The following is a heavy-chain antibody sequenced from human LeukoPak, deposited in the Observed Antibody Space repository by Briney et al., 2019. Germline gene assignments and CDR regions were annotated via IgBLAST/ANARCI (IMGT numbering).Heavy chain of an antibody. Sequence: GGSLRLSCAASGFTFSSYAMHWVRQAPGKGLEWVAVISYDGSNKYYADSVKGRFTISRDNSKNTLYLQMNSLRAEDTAVYYCAKSRRTAADTLDFDYWGQGTLVTVSS. CDR1: GFTFSSYA. CDR2: ISYDGSNK. CDR3: AKSRRTAADTLDFDY. J-gene: IGHJ4*02. V-gene: IGHV3-30-3*02. D-gene: IGHD6-13*01.